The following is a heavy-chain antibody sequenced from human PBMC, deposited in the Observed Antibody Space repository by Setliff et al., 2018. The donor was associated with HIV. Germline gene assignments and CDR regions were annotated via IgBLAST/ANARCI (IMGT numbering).Heavy chain of an antibody. CDR2: INPNSGGT. V-gene: IGHV1-2*02. J-gene: IGHJ5*02. Sequence: ASVKVSCKASGYTFTNYYMHWVRQAPGQGLEWMGWINPNSGGTNYAQKFQGRVTITRDTSASTAYLELSSLRSEDTAVYYCARPVGGTGFDPWGQGTLVTVSS. CDR3: ARPVGGTGFDP. D-gene: IGHD1-26*01. CDR1: GYTFTNYY.